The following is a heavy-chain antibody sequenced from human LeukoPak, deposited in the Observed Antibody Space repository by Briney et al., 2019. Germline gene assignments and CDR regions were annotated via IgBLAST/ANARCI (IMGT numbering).Heavy chain of an antibody. V-gene: IGHV3-48*02. CDR1: GFTFSSYI. J-gene: IGHJ4*02. CDR3: ARDYYDSSGYFYYFDY. D-gene: IGHD3-22*01. Sequence: GGSLRLSCAASGFTFSSYIMNWVRQAPGKGLEWVSYISSSSGTIYYADSVKGRFTISRDNAKNSLYLQMNSLRDEDTAVYYCARDYYDSSGYFYYFDYWGQGTLVTVSS. CDR2: ISSSSGTI.